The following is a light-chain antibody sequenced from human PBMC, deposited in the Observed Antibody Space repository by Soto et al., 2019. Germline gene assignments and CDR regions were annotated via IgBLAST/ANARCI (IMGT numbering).Light chain of an antibody. Sequence: DIRITQFRSTLCGSEGESVTTLCRASQSISSWLAWYQQKPGKAPKVLIYHASNLQSGVPSRFSGSGSGTEFTLTISSLQPDDFATYYCQQYNSYSFGQGTKVAIK. V-gene: IGKV1-5*02. CDR1: QSISSW. CDR2: HAS. J-gene: IGKJ1*01. CDR3: QQYNSYS.